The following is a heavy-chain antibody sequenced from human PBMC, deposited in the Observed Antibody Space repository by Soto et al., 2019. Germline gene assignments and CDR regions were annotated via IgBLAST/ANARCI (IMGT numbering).Heavy chain of an antibody. D-gene: IGHD3-3*01. V-gene: IGHV3-23*01. Sequence: EVQLLESGGGLVQPGGSLRLSCAASGFTFSSYAMRWVRQAPGKGLEWVSAIRGSGGSTDYADSVKGRFTISRDNCKNTLYLPMNSLRVEDTALYYCAKDLVSIFGAAPGYWGQGTRVTVSP. CDR1: GFTFSSYA. J-gene: IGHJ4*02. CDR3: AKDLVSIFGAAPGY. CDR2: IRGSGGST.